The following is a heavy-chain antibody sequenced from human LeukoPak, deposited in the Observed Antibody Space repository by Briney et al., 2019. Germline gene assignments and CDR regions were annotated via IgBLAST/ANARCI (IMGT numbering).Heavy chain of an antibody. D-gene: IGHD6-19*01. Sequence: SETLSLTCTVSGGSISSYYWSWIRQPPGKGLEWIGYIYYSGSTNYNPSLKSRVTISVDTSKNQFSLKLGSVTATDTAVYYRARAVAGYYYGMDVWGQGTTVTVSS. CDR2: IYYSGST. V-gene: IGHV4-59*01. J-gene: IGHJ6*02. CDR1: GGSISSYY. CDR3: ARAVAGYYYGMDV.